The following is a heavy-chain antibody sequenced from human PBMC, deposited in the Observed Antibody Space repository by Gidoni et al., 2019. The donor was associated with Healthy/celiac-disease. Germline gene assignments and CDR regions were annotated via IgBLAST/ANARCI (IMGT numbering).Heavy chain of an antibody. CDR3: ARDHGSGTYYYYYGMDV. Sequence: QLQLQESGPGLVKPSETLSLTCTVSGGSISSSSYYWGWIRQPPGKGLEWIGSIYYSGSTYYNPSLKSRVTISVDTSKNQFSLKLSSVTAVDTAVYYCARDHGSGTYYYYYGMDVWGQGTTVTVSS. D-gene: IGHD3-10*01. CDR2: IYYSGST. J-gene: IGHJ6*02. V-gene: IGHV4-39*07. CDR1: GGSISSSSYY.